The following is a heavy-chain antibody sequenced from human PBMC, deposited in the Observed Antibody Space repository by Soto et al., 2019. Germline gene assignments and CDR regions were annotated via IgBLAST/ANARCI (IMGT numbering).Heavy chain of an antibody. CDR2: IVVGSGNT. V-gene: IGHV1-58*01. CDR3: AADHTYYYDSSGSPAWYYGMDV. CDR1: GFTFTSSA. J-gene: IGHJ6*02. Sequence: SVEVSCKASGFTFTSSAVQWVRQARGQRLEWIGWIVVGSGNTNYAQKFQERVTVTRDMSTSTAYMELSSLRSEDTAVYYCAADHTYYYDSSGSPAWYYGMDVWGQGTTVTVSS. D-gene: IGHD3-22*01.